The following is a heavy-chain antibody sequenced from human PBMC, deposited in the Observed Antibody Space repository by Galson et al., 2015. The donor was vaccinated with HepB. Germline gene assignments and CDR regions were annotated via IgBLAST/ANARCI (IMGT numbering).Heavy chain of an antibody. D-gene: IGHD4-17*01. CDR3: ATDNPVAPSLYGDDPYYGMDV. CDR2: FDPEDGET. Sequence: SVKVSCKVSGYTLTELSMHWVRQAPGNGLEWMGGFDPEDGETIYAQKFQGRVTMTEDTSTDTAYMELSSLRSEDTAVYYCATDNPVAPSLYGDDPYYGMDVWGQGTTVTVSS. CDR1: GYTLTELS. J-gene: IGHJ6*02. V-gene: IGHV1-24*01.